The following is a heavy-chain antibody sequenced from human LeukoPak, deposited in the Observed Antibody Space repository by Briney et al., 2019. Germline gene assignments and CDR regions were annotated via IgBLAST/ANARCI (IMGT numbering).Heavy chain of an antibody. D-gene: IGHD5/OR15-5a*01. CDR2: IYYSGST. Sequence: SETLSLTCTVSGGSISSYYWSWIRQPPGKGLEWIGYIYYSGSTNYNPSLKSRVTISVDTSKNQFSLKVTSVTAADTAVYYCARGAGVSSGGWFDPWGQGTLVTVSS. V-gene: IGHV4-59*01. J-gene: IGHJ5*02. CDR3: ARGAGVSSGGWFDP. CDR1: GGSISSYY.